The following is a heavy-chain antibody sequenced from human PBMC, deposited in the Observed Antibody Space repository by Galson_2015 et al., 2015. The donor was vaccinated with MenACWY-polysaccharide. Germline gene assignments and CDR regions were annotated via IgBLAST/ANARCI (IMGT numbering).Heavy chain of an antibody. CDR3: ARDHTNNWANGFDI. V-gene: IGHV3-7*01. Sequence: SLRLSCAASRFTFSSYGMHWVRQAPGKGLEWVAYIKQEGSEKYYVDSVKGRFTISRDNAKNSLYLQMNSLRAEGTAVYYCARDHTNNWANGFDIWGQGTMVTVSP. CDR2: IKQEGSEK. J-gene: IGHJ3*02. CDR1: RFTFSSYG. D-gene: IGHD1-1*01.